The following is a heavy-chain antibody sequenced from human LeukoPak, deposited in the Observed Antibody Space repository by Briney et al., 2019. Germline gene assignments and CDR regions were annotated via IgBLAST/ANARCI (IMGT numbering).Heavy chain of an antibody. Sequence: ASVKVSCKASGYTFSTYGMNWVRQAPGQGLEWMGWINTNTGNPTYAQGFTGRFVFSLDTSVSTAYLQISSLKAEDTAVYYCARDLEYDILTGPGYYYYGMNVWGQGTTVTVSS. V-gene: IGHV7-4-1*02. CDR3: ARDLEYDILTGPGYYYYGMNV. J-gene: IGHJ6*02. D-gene: IGHD3-9*01. CDR2: INTNTGNP. CDR1: GYTFSTYG.